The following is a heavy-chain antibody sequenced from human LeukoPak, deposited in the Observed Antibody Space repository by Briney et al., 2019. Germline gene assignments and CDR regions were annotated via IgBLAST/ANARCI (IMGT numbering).Heavy chain of an antibody. V-gene: IGHV3-7*04. CDR1: GFTFNSYW. CDR3: ARVQQAAFDY. CDR2: IKQDGSEK. D-gene: IGHD6-25*01. Sequence: PGGSLRLSCAVSGFTFNSYWMSWVRQAPGKGLEWVANIKQDGSEKYYVDSVKGRSTISRDNAKNSLYLQMDSLRAEDTAVYYCARVQQAAFDYWGQGTLVTVSS. J-gene: IGHJ4*02.